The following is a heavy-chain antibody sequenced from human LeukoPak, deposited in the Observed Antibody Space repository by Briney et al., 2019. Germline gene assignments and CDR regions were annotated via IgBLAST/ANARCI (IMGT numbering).Heavy chain of an antibody. V-gene: IGHV4-59*11. CDR1: GGSISSHY. CDR2: IYYSGST. CDR3: ARDHMSDYYMDV. Sequence: SETLSLTCTVSGGSISSHYCSWIRQPPGKGLEWIGYIYYSGSTNYNPSLKSRVTISVDTSKNQFSLKLSSVTAADTAVYYCARDHMSDYYMDVWGKGTTVTVSS. J-gene: IGHJ6*03.